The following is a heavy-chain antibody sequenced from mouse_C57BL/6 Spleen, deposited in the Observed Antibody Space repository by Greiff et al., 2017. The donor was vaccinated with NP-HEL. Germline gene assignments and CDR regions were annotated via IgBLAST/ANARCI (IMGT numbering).Heavy chain of an antibody. V-gene: IGHV1-15*01. CDR1: GYTFTDYE. CDR2: IDPETGGT. D-gene: IGHD2-5*01. J-gene: IGHJ2*01. Sequence: QVQLQQSGAELVRPGASVTLSCKASGYTFTDYEMHWVKQTPVHGLEWIGAIDPETGGTAYNQKFKGQAILTADKSSSTAYMELRSLTSEDSAVYYCTRNYSNYLDYWGQGTTLTVSS. CDR3: TRNYSNYLDY.